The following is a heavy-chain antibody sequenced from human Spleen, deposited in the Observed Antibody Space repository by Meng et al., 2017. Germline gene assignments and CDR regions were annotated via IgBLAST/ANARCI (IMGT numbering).Heavy chain of an antibody. CDR2: INHSGST. CDR1: GGSFSGYY. CDR3: ARDLDSRGGSSFIFDY. D-gene: IGHD6-6*01. J-gene: IGHJ4*02. V-gene: IGHV4-34*01. Sequence: SETLSLTCAVYGGSFSGYYWSWIRQPPGKGLEWIGEINHSGSTNYNPSLKSRVTISVDTSKNQFSLKLSSVTAADTAVYYCARDLDSRGGSSFIFDYWGQGTLVTVSS.